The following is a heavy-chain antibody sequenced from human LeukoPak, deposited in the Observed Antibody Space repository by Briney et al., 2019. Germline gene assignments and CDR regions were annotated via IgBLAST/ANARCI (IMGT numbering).Heavy chain of an antibody. CDR1: GGSISSSSYY. Sequence: SETLSLTCTVSGGSISSSSYYWGWIRQPPGKGLEWIGSIYYSGSTYYNPSLKSRVTISVDTSKNQFSLKLSSVTAADTAVYYCARHRGGYYSSSWYLVPDYWGQGTLVTVSS. D-gene: IGHD6-13*01. CDR3: ARHRGGYYSSSWYLVPDY. CDR2: IYYSGST. V-gene: IGHV4-39*01. J-gene: IGHJ4*02.